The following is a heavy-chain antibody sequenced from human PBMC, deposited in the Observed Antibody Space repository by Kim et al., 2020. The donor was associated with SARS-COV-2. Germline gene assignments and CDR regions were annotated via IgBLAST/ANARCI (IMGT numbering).Heavy chain of an antibody. CDR3: ASSGTLSMVRGVIINTPVDS. J-gene: IGHJ4*02. Sequence: SVKVSCKASGGTFSSYAISWVRQAPGQGLEWMGRIIPILGIANYAQKFQGRVTITADKSTSTAYMELSSLRSEDTAVYYCASSGTLSMVRGVIINTPVDSWGQGTLVTVSS. D-gene: IGHD3-10*01. CDR2: IIPILGIA. CDR1: GGTFSSYA. V-gene: IGHV1-69*04.